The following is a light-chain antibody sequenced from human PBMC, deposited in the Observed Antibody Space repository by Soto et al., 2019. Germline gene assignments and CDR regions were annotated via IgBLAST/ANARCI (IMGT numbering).Light chain of an antibody. CDR2: DVS. Sequence: QSALTQPASVSGSPGQPITISCTGTSSDVGGYNYVSWHQQHPGKAPKLMIYDVSNRPSGVSNRFSGSKSGNTASLTISGLQAEDEADYYCSSYTSSSTLFGTGTKVTVL. V-gene: IGLV2-14*01. J-gene: IGLJ1*01. CDR1: SSDVGGYNY. CDR3: SSYTSSSTL.